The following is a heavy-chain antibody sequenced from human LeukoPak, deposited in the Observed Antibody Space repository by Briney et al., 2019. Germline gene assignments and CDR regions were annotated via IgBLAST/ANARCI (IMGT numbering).Heavy chain of an antibody. J-gene: IGHJ3*02. CDR3: ARGYCEATREAFDI. V-gene: IGHV4-4*07. Sequence: SETLSLTCAVSGGSISNFFWCWVRQPAGKGVECIGRIYSSGTSYYNPSLKSRVTMSVDTSKNQFSLKLTSVTAADTAVYYCARGYCEATREAFDIWGLGTMVTVSS. CDR2: IYSSGTS. D-gene: IGHD2-21*01. CDR1: GGSISNFF.